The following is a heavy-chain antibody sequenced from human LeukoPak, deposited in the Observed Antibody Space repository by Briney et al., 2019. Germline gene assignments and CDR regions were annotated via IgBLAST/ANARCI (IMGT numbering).Heavy chain of an antibody. Sequence: PSETLSLTCSVSGGSIGTYFWSWIRQPPGKGLEWIGYIHYSGSTNYNPSLKSRVTISLDMFKNQFSLKLNSVTAADTAVYYCAREGQWLPDWFDPWGQGTLVIVSS. D-gene: IGHD6-19*01. J-gene: IGHJ5*02. V-gene: IGHV4-59*01. CDR3: AREGQWLPDWFDP. CDR2: IHYSGST. CDR1: GGSIGTYF.